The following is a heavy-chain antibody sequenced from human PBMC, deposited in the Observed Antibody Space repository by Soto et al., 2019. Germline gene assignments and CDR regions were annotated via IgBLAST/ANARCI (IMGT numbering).Heavy chain of an antibody. CDR2: IKPDGSEK. J-gene: IGHJ3*02. CDR3: VRYYDGSGSNDGFQI. D-gene: IGHD3-22*01. CDR1: EFRRGKYW. V-gene: IGHV3-7*01. Sequence: TGGSLRLSCAASEFRRGKYWVTWIVQAQGKGLEWVANIKPDGSEKYYVDSVKGRFTISRDNAKNSLDLQMNSLRVEDTAVYYCVRYYDGSGSNDGFQIWGQGTMVTV.